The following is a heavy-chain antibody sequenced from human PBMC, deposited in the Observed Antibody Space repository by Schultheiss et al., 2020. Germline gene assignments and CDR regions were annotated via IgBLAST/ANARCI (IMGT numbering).Heavy chain of an antibody. Sequence: SETLSLTCTVSGGSISSGGYYWSWIRQPPGKGLEWIGYIYYSGSTYYNPSLKSRVTISVDTSKNQFSLKLSSVTAADTAVYYCATTVTSPLNCFDPWGQGTLVTVSS. CDR2: IYYSGST. D-gene: IGHD4-11*01. CDR1: GGSISSGGYY. V-gene: IGHV4-61*08. J-gene: IGHJ5*02. CDR3: ATTVTSPLNCFDP.